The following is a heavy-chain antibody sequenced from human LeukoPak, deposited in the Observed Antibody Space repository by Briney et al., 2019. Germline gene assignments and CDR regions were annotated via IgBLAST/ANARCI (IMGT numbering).Heavy chain of an antibody. CDR2: MNPNSGNT. Sequence: GASVKVSCKASGYTFTSYDINWVRQATGQGLEWMGWMNPNSGNTGYAQKLQGRVTMTTDTSTSTAYMELRSLRSDDTGVYYCARDIGPYDSSALGSSDAFDIWGQGTMVTVSS. J-gene: IGHJ3*02. D-gene: IGHD3-22*01. CDR1: GYTFTSYD. V-gene: IGHV1-8*02. CDR3: ARDIGPYDSSALGSSDAFDI.